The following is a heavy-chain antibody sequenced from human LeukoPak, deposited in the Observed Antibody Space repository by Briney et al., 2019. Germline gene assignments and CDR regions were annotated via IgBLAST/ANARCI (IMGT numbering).Heavy chain of an antibody. J-gene: IGHJ3*02. CDR2: IHSSSGSI. Sequence: PGGSLRLSCAASGFNFTNYNMNWVRQAPGKGLEWVSSIHSSSGSIYYADSLRGRFTISRDNAKNSLYLQMNSLRAEDTAVYYCARDLAWDAFDIWGQGTMVTVSS. V-gene: IGHV3-21*01. CDR3: ARDLAWDAFDI. CDR1: GFNFTNYN.